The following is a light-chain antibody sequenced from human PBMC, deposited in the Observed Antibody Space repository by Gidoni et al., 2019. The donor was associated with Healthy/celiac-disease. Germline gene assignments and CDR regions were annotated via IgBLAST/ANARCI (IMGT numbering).Light chain of an antibody. J-gene: IGKJ4*01. CDR1: QSVSSN. Sequence: EIVMTPSPATLSVSPGERATLSCRASQSVSSNLAWYQQKPGHAPRLLIYGASTRATGIPARFSGSGSGTEFTLTISSLQSEDFAVYYCQQYNNWTPLTFGGGTKVEIK. V-gene: IGKV3-15*01. CDR2: GAS. CDR3: QQYNNWTPLT.